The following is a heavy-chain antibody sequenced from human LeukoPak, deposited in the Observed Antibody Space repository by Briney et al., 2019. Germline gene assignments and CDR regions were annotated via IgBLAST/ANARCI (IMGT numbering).Heavy chain of an antibody. Sequence: PSETLSLTCAVYGGSFSGYYWSWIRQPPGKGLEWIGEINHSGSTNYNPSLKSRVTISVDTSKNQFSLKLSSVTAADTAVYYCARGDSSSGNIACWGQGTLVTVSS. CDR2: INHSGST. V-gene: IGHV4-34*01. CDR1: GGSFSGYY. CDR3: ARGDSSSGNIAC. J-gene: IGHJ4*02. D-gene: IGHD2-21*01.